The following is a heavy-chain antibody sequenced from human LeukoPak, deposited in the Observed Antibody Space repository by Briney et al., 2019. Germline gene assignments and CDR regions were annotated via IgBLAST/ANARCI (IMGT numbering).Heavy chain of an antibody. D-gene: IGHD3-10*01. CDR1: GGSISSYY. Sequence: SETLSLTCTVSGGSISSYYWSWIRQPPGKGLEWIGYIYYSGSTKYNPSLKSRVTITVDTSKNQFSLKLSSVTAADTAVCYCARDRNYDGSGSRENWFDPWGQGTLVTVSS. V-gene: IGHV4-59*01. J-gene: IGHJ5*02. CDR2: IYYSGST. CDR3: ARDRNYDGSGSRENWFDP.